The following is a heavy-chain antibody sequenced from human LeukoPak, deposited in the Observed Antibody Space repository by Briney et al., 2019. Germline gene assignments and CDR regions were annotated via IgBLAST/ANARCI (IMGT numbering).Heavy chain of an antibody. D-gene: IGHD6-19*01. CDR1: GFTLTDYN. CDR2: IRFDGTTE. CDR3: ARGAAVALEL. V-gene: IGHV3-30*02. J-gene: IGHJ4*02. Sequence: GGSLRLSCGASGFTLTDYNMHWVRQAPGKGLEYVAFIRFDGTTEHYTDSVKGRFTMSRDKSKNTLYLQMNSLRGEDTAVYYCARGAAVALELWGQGTLVTVSS.